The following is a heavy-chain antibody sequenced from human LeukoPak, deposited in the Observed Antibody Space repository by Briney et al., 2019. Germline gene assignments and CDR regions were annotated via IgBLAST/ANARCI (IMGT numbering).Heavy chain of an antibody. CDR3: ARVIYSGWEGELSD. V-gene: IGHV3-23*01. Sequence: PGGSLRLSCAASGFTFSSYAMAWVRQTPGKGLEWVSAISADGDKTYYTDSVMGRFTISRDNAKNTLYLQMNSLRAEDTAVYYCARVIYSGWEGELSDWGQGTLVTVSS. CDR2: ISADGDKT. D-gene: IGHD6-19*01. J-gene: IGHJ4*02. CDR1: GFTFSSYA.